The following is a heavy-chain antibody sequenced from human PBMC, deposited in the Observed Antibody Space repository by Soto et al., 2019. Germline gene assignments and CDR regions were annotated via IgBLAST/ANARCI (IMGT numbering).Heavy chain of an antibody. CDR2: MNPNSGNT. CDR3: ARGIHDYGDYVPNWYFDL. CDR1: GYTFTSYD. V-gene: IGHV1-8*01. J-gene: IGHJ2*01. D-gene: IGHD4-17*01. Sequence: ASVKVSCKASGYTFTSYDINWVRQATGQGLEWMGWMNPNSGNTGYAQKFQGRVTMTRNTSTSTVYMELSSLRSEDTAVYYCARGIHDYGDYVPNWYFDLWGRGTLVTVSS.